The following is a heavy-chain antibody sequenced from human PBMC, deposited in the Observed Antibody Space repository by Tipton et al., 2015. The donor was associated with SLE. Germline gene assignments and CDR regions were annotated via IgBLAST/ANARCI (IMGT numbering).Heavy chain of an antibody. J-gene: IGHJ4*02. CDR2: IRYDGSNK. CDR1: GFTFSSYG. Sequence: SLRLSCAASGFTFSSYGMHWVRQAPGKGLEWVAFIRYDGSNKYYADPVRGRFTISSDNAKSTLYLQMNSLRAEDTAVYYCAREGSGGGNPLDFWGQGTLVTVSS. V-gene: IGHV3-30*02. CDR3: AREGSGGGNPLDF. D-gene: IGHD4-23*01.